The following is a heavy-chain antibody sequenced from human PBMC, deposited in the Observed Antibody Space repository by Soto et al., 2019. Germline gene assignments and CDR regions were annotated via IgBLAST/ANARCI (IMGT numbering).Heavy chain of an antibody. J-gene: IGHJ5*02. CDR1: GGSISSYY. Sequence: SETLSLTCTVSGGSISSYYWSWIRQPPGKGLEWIGYIYYSGSTNYNPSLKSRVTISVDTSKNQFSLKLSSVTAADTAVYYCAREGGGLLWFGEMERCFDPWGQGTLVTVAS. D-gene: IGHD3-10*01. CDR3: AREGGGLLWFGEMERCFDP. V-gene: IGHV4-59*01. CDR2: IYYSGST.